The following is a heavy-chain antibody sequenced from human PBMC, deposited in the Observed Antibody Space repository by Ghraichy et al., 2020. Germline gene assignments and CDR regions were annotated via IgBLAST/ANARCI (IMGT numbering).Heavy chain of an antibody. CDR3: ARPVYDSSGYQHFDY. J-gene: IGHJ4*02. Sequence: GESLRLSCAPSGFTFSSYEMNWVRQAPGKGLEWLSYISSSGATIYYADSVKGRFTISRDNAKNSLSLQMNSLRAEDTAVYYCARPVYDSSGYQHFDYWGQGTLVTVSS. D-gene: IGHD3-22*01. CDR2: ISSSGATI. V-gene: IGHV3-48*03. CDR1: GFTFSSYE.